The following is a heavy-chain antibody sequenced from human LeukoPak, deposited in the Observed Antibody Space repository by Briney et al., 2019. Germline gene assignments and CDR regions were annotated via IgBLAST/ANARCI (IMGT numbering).Heavy chain of an antibody. V-gene: IGHV3-21*01. D-gene: IGHD5-24*01. J-gene: IGHJ4*02. Sequence: GGSLRLSCAASGFTFSSYSMNWVRQAPGKGLEWVSSISSSSSYIYYADSVKGRFTISRDNAKNSLYLQMNSLRAEDTAVYYCARAADRRDGYNYQLYWGQGTLVTVSS. CDR1: GFTFSSYS. CDR2: ISSSSSYI. CDR3: ARAADRRDGYNYQLY.